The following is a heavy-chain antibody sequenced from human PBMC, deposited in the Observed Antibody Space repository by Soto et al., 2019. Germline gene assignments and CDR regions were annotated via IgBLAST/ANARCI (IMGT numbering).Heavy chain of an antibody. CDR3: ARDRITIFGVVTLEFGP. J-gene: IGHJ5*02. Sequence: QVQLVQSGAEVKKPGSSVKVSCKASGGTFSSYAISWVRQAPGQGLEWMGGIIPIFGTANYAQKFQGRVTITADESTSTAYMERRSLRSEDTAVYYCARDRITIFGVVTLEFGPWGQGTLVTVSS. CDR1: GGTFSSYA. CDR2: IIPIFGTA. D-gene: IGHD3-3*01. V-gene: IGHV1-69*12.